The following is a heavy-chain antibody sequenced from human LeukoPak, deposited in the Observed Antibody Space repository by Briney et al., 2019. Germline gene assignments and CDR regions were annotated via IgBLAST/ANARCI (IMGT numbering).Heavy chain of an antibody. CDR1: GGTVSGYY. Sequence: PSETLSLTCTVSGGTVSGYYWSWIRQPPGKGLEWIGNIFNSGIINYSPSLKGRVTISLDTSKNQFSLKLNSVTAADTAIYYCARESSVPHEDTAPLGIWGQGTQVTVSS. CDR3: ARESSVPHEDTAPLGI. CDR2: IFNSGII. V-gene: IGHV4-4*08. D-gene: IGHD5-18*01. J-gene: IGHJ3*02.